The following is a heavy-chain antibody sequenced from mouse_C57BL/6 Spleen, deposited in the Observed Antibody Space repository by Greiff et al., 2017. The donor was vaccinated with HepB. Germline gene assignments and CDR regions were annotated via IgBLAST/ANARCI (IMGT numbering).Heavy chain of an antibody. CDR1: GYTFTDYY. CDR3: ASPMHFDY. CDR2: INPNNGGT. Sequence: VQLQQSGPELVKPGASVKISCKASGYTFTDYYMNWVKQSHGKSLEWIGDINPNNGGTSYNQKFKGKATLTVDKSSSTAYMELRSLTSEDSAVYYCASPMHFDYWGQGTTLTVSS. J-gene: IGHJ2*01. V-gene: IGHV1-26*01.